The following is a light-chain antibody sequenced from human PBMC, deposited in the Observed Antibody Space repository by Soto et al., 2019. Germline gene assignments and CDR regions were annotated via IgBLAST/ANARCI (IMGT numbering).Light chain of an antibody. CDR2: DAS. CDR3: QQRRNSIT. CDR1: QSVSSY. J-gene: IGKJ5*01. V-gene: IGKV3-11*01. Sequence: SPATLSLSPGERATLSCRASQSVSSYLAWYQQKPGQAPRLLIYDASNRATGIPARFSGSGSGTDFTLTISGLEPEDFVVYYCQQRRNSITFGQGTRLEIK.